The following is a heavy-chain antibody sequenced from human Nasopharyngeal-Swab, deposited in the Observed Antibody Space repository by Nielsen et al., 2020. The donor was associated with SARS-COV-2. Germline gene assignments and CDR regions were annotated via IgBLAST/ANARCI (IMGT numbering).Heavy chain of an antibody. CDR3: ARSLQYYYDMDV. CDR1: GCTFTSYA. J-gene: IGHJ6*03. CDR2: INAGNGNT. V-gene: IGHV1-3*01. Sequence: ASVKDTCKASGCTFTSYAMHEVRQAPGQRLEWMGWINAGNGNTKYSQKFQGRVTITRDKSASTAYMELSSLRSEDTAVYYCARSLQYYYDMDVWGKGTTVTVSS.